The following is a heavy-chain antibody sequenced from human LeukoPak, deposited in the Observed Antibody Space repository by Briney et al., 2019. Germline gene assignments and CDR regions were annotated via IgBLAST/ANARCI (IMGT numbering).Heavy chain of an antibody. Sequence: GASVKVSCKASGHTITCYGISWVRQAPGQGLEWMGWINPNSGGTNYAQKFQCGVTMTRDTSISTAYTELSSLRSDDTAVYYCARPHTVLYNWFDPWGQGTLVTVSS. CDR3: ARPHTVLYNWFDP. D-gene: IGHD4-11*01. CDR2: INPNSGGT. V-gene: IGHV1-2*02. J-gene: IGHJ5*02. CDR1: GHTITCYG.